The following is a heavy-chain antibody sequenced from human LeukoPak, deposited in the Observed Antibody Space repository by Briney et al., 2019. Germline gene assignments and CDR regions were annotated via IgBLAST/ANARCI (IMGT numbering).Heavy chain of an antibody. Sequence: SQTLSLTCTVSGGSISSGDYYWRWNRQPPGTGLEWIGYIYYSGSTYYNPSLMSRVTISVDTSKNQFSLRLSSVTAADTAVYYCAKHQTTITTDSFAPWGQGTLVTVSS. CDR3: AKHQTTITTDSFAP. J-gene: IGHJ5*02. CDR1: GGSISSGDYY. V-gene: IGHV4-30-4*08. D-gene: IGHD4-11*01. CDR2: IYYSGST.